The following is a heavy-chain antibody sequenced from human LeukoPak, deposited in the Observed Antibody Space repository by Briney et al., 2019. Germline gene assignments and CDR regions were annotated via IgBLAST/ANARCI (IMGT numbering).Heavy chain of an antibody. J-gene: IGHJ4*02. D-gene: IGHD2-8*01. CDR3: ASQRRYCTNGVCFNAFDY. V-gene: IGHV4-59*08. CDR1: GASISSYY. Sequence: PWETLSLTRTVPGASISSYYWSWIRQPPGKGLGWIGFNYYSGSTNYNPSLKSRVTISVDTSKNQFSLKLNSLTAADTAVYDCASQRRYCTNGVCFNAFDYWGQGSLVTVSS. CDR2: NYYSGST.